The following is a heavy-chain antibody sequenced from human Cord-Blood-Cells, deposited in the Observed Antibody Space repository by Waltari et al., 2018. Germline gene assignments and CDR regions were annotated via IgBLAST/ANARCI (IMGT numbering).Heavy chain of an antibody. CDR1: GGTSSSYA. J-gene: IGHJ4*02. CDR3: ARDPEDYYYDRSGYYDY. V-gene: IGHV1-69*01. D-gene: IGHD3-22*01. Sequence: QVQLVQSGAEVKKPGSSVKVSCKASGGTSSSYAISWVRQAPGQGLGWMGGIVPIFGTANYAQKFQGRFTMTADEATSTAYMELSSLRSEDTAVYYCARDPEDYYYDRSGYYDYWGQGTLVTVSS. CDR2: IVPIFGTA.